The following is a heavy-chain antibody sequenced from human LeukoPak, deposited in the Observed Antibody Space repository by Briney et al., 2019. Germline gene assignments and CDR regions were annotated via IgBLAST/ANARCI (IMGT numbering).Heavy chain of an antibody. CDR1: GYTFTGYY. CDR2: INPNSGGT. J-gene: IGHJ4*02. V-gene: IGHV1-2*02. Sequence: ASVKVSCKASGYTFTGYYMHWVRQAPGQGLEWMGWINPNSGGTNYAQKFQGRVTMTRATSISTAHMELSRLRSDDTAVYYCARDSRPIFEWQQLGGDYWGQGTLVTVSS. D-gene: IGHD6-13*01. CDR3: ARDSRPIFEWQQLGGDY.